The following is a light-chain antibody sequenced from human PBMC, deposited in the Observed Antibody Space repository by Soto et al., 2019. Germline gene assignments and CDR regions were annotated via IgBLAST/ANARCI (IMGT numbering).Light chain of an antibody. CDR2: SRN. V-gene: IGLV1-44*01. CDR3: AAWDDSLNGVV. CDR1: SSNIGSNA. Sequence: QLVLTQPPSASGTPGQRVTISCSGSSSNIGSNAVNWYHQLPGTAPKLLFYSRNQRPSGVPDRFSGSRSGTSASLAISGLQSEDEGTYYCAAWDDSLNGVVFGGGTQLTVL. J-gene: IGLJ2*01.